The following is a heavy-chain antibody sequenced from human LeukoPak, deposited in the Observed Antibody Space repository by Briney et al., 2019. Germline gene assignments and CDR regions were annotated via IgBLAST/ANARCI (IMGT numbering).Heavy chain of an antibody. CDR1: GGSVSSGSYY. D-gene: IGHD5-24*01. V-gene: IGHV4-61*01. CDR3: ARRRDGYNTYYYYYGMDV. Sequence: SETLSLTCTVSGGSVSSGSYYWSWIRQPPGKGLEWIGYIYYSGSTKYNPSLQSRVTISVDTSRKQFSLNLSSVTAADTAVYYCARRRDGYNTYYYYYGMDVWGQGTTVIVSS. CDR2: IYYSGST. J-gene: IGHJ6*02.